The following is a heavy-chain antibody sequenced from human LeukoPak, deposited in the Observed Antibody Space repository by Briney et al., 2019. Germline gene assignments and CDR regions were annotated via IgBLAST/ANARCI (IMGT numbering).Heavy chain of an antibody. D-gene: IGHD5-24*01. CDR3: AGPMRDGYNWDWYFDL. CDR1: GGSVRRGNYY. V-gene: IGHV4-61*02. CDR2: IYTSGTT. J-gene: IGHJ2*01. Sequence: SETLSLTCTVSGGSVRRGNYYWTWIRQPAGSGLEWIGRIYTSGTTDYNPSLRTRVAISVDASRNQFSLNLSSVTAADTAVYYCAGPMRDGYNWDWYFDLWGRGTLVTVSS.